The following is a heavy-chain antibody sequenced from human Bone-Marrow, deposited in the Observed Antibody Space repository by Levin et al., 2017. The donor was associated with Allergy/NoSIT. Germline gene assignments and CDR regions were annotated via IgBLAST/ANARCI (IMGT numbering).Heavy chain of an antibody. D-gene: IGHD3-16*01. Sequence: ASVKVSCVVSGIIFNNYWMGWVRQAPGKGLEWVANIRQDGSEKYYVDSVKGRFTISRDNAKNSLYLQMNTLRAEDTAIYYCANHLGDIWGQGTMVTVSS. CDR3: ANHLGDI. V-gene: IGHV3-7*02. J-gene: IGHJ3*02. CDR1: GIIFNNYW. CDR2: IRQDGSEK.